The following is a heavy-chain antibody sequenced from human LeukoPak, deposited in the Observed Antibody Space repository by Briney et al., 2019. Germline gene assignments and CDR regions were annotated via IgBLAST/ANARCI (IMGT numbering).Heavy chain of an antibody. V-gene: IGHV3-48*01. CDR2: ISSSSSTI. D-gene: IGHD7-27*01. Sequence: PGGSLRLSCAASGFTFSSYSMNWVRQAPGKGLEWVSYISSSSSTIYYADSVKGRFTISRDDSKNTLSLQMNSLRVEDTAVYHCARGPAWGAFDYWGQGNPVTVFS. CDR3: ARGPAWGAFDY. CDR1: GFTFSSYS. J-gene: IGHJ4*02.